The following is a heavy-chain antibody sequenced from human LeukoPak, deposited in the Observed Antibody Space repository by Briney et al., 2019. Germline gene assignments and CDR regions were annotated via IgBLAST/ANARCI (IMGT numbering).Heavy chain of an antibody. Sequence: ASVKVSCKASGYTFTSYGISWVRQAPGQGLEWMGWISAYNGNTIYAQKLQGRVTMTTDTSTSTAYMELRSLRSDDTAVYYCARDSITMIVVVITDAFDIWGQGTMVTVSS. CDR1: GYTFTSYG. CDR2: ISAYNGNT. J-gene: IGHJ3*02. D-gene: IGHD3-22*01. V-gene: IGHV1-18*01. CDR3: ARDSITMIVVVITDAFDI.